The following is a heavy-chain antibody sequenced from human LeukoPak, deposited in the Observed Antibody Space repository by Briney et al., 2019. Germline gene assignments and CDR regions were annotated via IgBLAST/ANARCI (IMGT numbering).Heavy chain of an antibody. J-gene: IGHJ4*02. V-gene: IGHV3-23*01. CDR1: GFTFSTYA. Sequence: GGSLRLSCAASGFTFSTYAMSWVRQSPGKGLEWVSTISGSGGNTYYADSVKGRFTISRDNSKNTLYLQMNSLRAEDTAVYYCAKDIVRDTNIVGAPFDYWGQGTLVTVSS. D-gene: IGHD1-26*01. CDR3: AKDIVRDTNIVGAPFDY. CDR2: ISGSGGNT.